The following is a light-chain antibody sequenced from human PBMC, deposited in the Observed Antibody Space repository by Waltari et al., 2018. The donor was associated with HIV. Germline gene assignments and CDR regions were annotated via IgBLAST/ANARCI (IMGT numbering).Light chain of an antibody. CDR3: LLSYAGPRPWV. V-gene: IGLV7-46*01. Sequence: QAVVTQEPSLTVSPGGTVTLTCGSSTGPVTGGHHPYLFQQRPGQAPRTLIYDTTNKHSWTPARFSGSLLGGKAALTLSGAQPEDEAEYYCLLSYAGPRPWVFGGGTKVTVL. CDR1: TGPVTGGHH. CDR2: DTT. J-gene: IGLJ3*02.